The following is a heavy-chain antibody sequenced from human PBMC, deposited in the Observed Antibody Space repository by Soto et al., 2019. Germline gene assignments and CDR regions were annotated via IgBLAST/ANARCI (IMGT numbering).Heavy chain of an antibody. CDR2: IYYSGST. V-gene: IGHV4-31*03. J-gene: IGHJ6*02. Sequence: SETLSLTCTVSGGSISSGGYYWSWIRQHPGKGLEWIGYIYYSGSTYYNPSLKSRVTISVDASKNQFSLKLSSVTAADTAVYYRARGQIFGVVISYGIDVWGQGTTVTVSS. D-gene: IGHD3-3*01. CDR1: GGSISSGGYY. CDR3: ARGQIFGVVISYGIDV.